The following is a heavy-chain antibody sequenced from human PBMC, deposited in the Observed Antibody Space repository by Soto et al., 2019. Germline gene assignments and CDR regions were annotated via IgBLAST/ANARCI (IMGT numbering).Heavy chain of an antibody. D-gene: IGHD3-16*01. CDR3: AKARGSSTTAPGSY. Sequence: GGSLRLSCAASGFTFGSYAMSWVRQAPGRGLEWVSAISGSGGSTYYADSVKGRFTISRDNSKNTLYLQMNSLGAEDTAIYYCAKARGSSTTAPGSYWGQGSLVTVSS. J-gene: IGHJ4*02. CDR1: GFTFGSYA. V-gene: IGHV3-23*01. CDR2: ISGSGGST.